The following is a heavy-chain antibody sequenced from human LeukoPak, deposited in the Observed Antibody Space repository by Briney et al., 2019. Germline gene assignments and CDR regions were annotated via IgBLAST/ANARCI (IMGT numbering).Heavy chain of an antibody. D-gene: IGHD6-19*01. J-gene: IGHJ6*03. Sequence: PSETLSLTCTVSGYSISSGYYWGWIRQPPGKGLEWIGSIYHSGSTYYNPSLKSRVTISVDTSKNQFSLKLSSVTAADTAVYYCARVGYSSGLPTYYYYYMDVWGKGTTVTVSS. CDR2: IYHSGST. V-gene: IGHV4-38-2*02. CDR3: ARVGYSSGLPTYYYYYMDV. CDR1: GYSISSGYY.